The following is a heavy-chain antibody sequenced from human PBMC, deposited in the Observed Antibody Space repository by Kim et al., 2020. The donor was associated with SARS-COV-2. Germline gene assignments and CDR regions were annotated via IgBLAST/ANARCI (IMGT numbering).Heavy chain of an antibody. J-gene: IGHJ6*02. CDR1: GYSFANYV. Sequence: ASVKVSCKASGYSFANYVINWVRQAPGQGLEWMGWINTKTGKPTYGQGFTGRFAFSLDMSDRTTFLHISNLKSEDTAVYYCAREWEVVAGTGYRDHGMDVWGQGTTVVVAS. CDR2: INTKTGKP. CDR3: AREWEVVAGTGYRDHGMDV. D-gene: IGHD6-19*01. V-gene: IGHV7-4-1*02.